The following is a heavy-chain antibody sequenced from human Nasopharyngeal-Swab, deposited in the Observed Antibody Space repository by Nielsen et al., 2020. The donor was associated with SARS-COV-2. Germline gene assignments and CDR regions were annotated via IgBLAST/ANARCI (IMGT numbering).Heavy chain of an antibody. J-gene: IGHJ2*01. CDR2: INPNSGGT. CDR3: ARVRTTTPYWYFDL. D-gene: IGHD4-17*01. V-gene: IGHV1-2*02. CDR1: GYTFTGYY. Sequence: ASVKVSCKASGYTFTGYYMHWVRQAPGQGLEWMGWINPNSGGTNYAQKFQGRVTMTRDTSISTAYMELSRLRSDDTAVYYCARVRTTTPYWYFDLWGRGTLVTVSS.